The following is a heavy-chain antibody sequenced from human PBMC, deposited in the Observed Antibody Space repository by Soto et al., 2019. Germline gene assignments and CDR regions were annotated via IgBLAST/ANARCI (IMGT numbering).Heavy chain of an antibody. V-gene: IGHV4-4*07. CDR1: GGAINSYY. J-gene: IGHJ5*02. CDR3: ARGQRFSDWLDP. CDR2: IYSSGST. D-gene: IGHD5-18*01. Sequence: SETLSLTCTVSGGAINSYYWTWIRQPAGKGLEWIGRIYSSGSTKYNPSLQSRVTMSLDTSKNQFSLRLTSVTAADTAVYYCARGQRFSDWLDPWAQGTLVTVYS.